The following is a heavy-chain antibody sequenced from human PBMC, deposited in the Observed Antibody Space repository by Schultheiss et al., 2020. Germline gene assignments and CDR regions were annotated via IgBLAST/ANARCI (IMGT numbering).Heavy chain of an antibody. D-gene: IGHD4-17*01. J-gene: IGHJ6*02. CDR2: ISAYNGNT. V-gene: IGHV1-18*04. CDR3: ARTTVTTEGMDV. Sequence: ASVKVSCKASGYTFTGYYMHWVRQAPGQGLEWMGWISAYNGNTNYAQKLQGRVTMTTDTSTSTAYMELRSLRSDDTAVYYCARTTVTTEGMDVWGQGTTVTVSS. CDR1: GYTFTGYY.